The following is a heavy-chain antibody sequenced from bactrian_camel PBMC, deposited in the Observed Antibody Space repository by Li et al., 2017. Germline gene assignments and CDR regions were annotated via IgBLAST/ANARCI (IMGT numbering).Heavy chain of an antibody. Sequence: VQLVESGGGLVQPGGSLGLSCAASGVAFSRVAMSWVRQAPGKGLEWVSRSNSGPGKYYSDSVEGRFTISRDNAKNTLYLQMNELKPEDTAIYYCAAGFSKFSNWGQGTQVTVS. V-gene: IGHV3S31*01. CDR3: AAGFSKFSN. CDR1: GVAFSRVA. J-gene: IGHJ4*01. CDR2: SNSGPGK.